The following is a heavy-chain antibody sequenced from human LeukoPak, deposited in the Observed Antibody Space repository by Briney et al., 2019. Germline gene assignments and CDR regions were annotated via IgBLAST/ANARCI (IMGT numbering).Heavy chain of an antibody. Sequence: GGSLRLSCAASGFTFSSYNMIWVRQAPGKGLEWVSSISSSRSYIYYADSVKGRFTISRDNAKNSLYLQMNSLRAEDTAVYYCARDEPDYYSNSGVDYWGQGTLVTVSS. D-gene: IGHD4-11*01. V-gene: IGHV3-21*01. CDR3: ARDEPDYYSNSGVDY. CDR2: ISSSRSYI. J-gene: IGHJ4*02. CDR1: GFTFSSYN.